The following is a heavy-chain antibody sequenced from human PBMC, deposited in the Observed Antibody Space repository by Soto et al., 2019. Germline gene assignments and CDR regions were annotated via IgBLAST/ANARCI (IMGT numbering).Heavy chain of an antibody. V-gene: IGHV1-3*04. CDR2: INTGNGDT. CDR3: ARYVMDV. CDR1: GYSFMSWS. Sequence: ASVKVFCKASGYSFMSWSLHWVRQAPGQRLEWMGWINTGNGDTKYSQKFQGRVTFTRDTPASTAYMELSSLRSEDTAVYYCARYVMDVWGHGTTVTVSS. J-gene: IGHJ6*02.